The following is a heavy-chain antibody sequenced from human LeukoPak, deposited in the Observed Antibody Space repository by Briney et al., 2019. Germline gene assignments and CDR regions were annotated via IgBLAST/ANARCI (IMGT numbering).Heavy chain of an antibody. CDR1: GGSISSYY. CDR2: IYTSGST. D-gene: IGHD2-8*01. V-gene: IGHV4-4*07. J-gene: IGHJ4*02. CDR3: ARGLRLLITQASVFLH. Sequence: SETLSLTCTVSGGSISSYYWSWIRQPAGKGLEWIGRIYTSGSTNYNPSLKSRVTMSVDTSKNQFSLKLSSVTAADTAVYYCARGLRLLITQASVFLHWGQGTLVTVSS.